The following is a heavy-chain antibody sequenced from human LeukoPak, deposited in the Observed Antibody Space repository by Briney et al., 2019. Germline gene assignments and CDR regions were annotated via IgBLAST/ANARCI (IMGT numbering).Heavy chain of an antibody. D-gene: IGHD3-22*01. CDR3: ARRDYYYDSSGYYPRGKEGGNWFDP. V-gene: IGHV4-31*03. Sequence: PSETLSLTCTVSGGSISSGGYYWSWIRQHPGKGLEWIGYIYYSGSTYYNPSLKSRVTISVDTSKNQFSLKLSSVTAADTAVYYCARRDYYYDSSGYYPRGKEGGNWFDPWGQGTLVTVSS. J-gene: IGHJ5*02. CDR1: GGSISSGGYY. CDR2: IYYSGST.